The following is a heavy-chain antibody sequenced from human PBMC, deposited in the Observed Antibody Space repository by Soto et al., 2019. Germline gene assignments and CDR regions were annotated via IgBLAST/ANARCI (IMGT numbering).Heavy chain of an antibody. J-gene: IGHJ6*02. CDR2: TSYDGSKK. V-gene: IGHV3-30*18. D-gene: IGHD7-27*01. CDR1: GDIFSNYG. Sequence: QVQLVESGGGVVQPGRSLRLSCAASGDIFSNYGMHWVRQAPGKGLEGVAVTSYDGSKKYYADSVKGRFTISNDNSKNAVYLQMNSLRIEDTAVYYCAKWGLSGHGMDVWGQGTTVTVSS. CDR3: AKWGLSGHGMDV.